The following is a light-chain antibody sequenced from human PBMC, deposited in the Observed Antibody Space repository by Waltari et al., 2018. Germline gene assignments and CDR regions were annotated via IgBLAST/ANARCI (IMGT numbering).Light chain of an antibody. J-gene: IGLJ1*01. CDR3: SSYTSTKTGV. V-gene: IGLV2-14*01. CDR2: GVS. Sequence: QSALTQPASVSGSPGQSITISCTGTSSDVGGYNYVSWYQQYQGQAPQLMIYGVSYRPAGIANRFSGSKAGNTATLTISGRQAEDEAYYYCSSYTSTKTGVFGTGTKVTVL. CDR1: SSDVGGYNY.